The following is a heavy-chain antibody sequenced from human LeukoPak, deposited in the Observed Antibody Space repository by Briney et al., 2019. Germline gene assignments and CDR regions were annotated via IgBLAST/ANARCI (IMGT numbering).Heavy chain of an antibody. D-gene: IGHD6-19*01. V-gene: IGHV3-7*03. J-gene: IGHJ4*02. CDR3: DGGTGWVSNLG. CDR2: IKQDGSEK. CDR1: GFIFSSYA. Sequence: GGSLRLSCAASGFIFSSYAMSWVRQPPGKGLEWVANIKQDGSEKYYVDSVKGRFTISRDNAKNSLYLQMNSLRAEDTGVYYCDGGTGWVSNLGGGQGTLVIVSS.